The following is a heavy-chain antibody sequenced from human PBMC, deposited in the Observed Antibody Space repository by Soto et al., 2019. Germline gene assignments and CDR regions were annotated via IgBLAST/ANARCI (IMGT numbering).Heavy chain of an antibody. V-gene: IGHV4-31*03. Sequence: PLVTLRLPCSVSGGTIGSLGCYWILIHKHPGKGLEWIGYIYYSGSTYYNPSLKSRVTISVDTSKNQFSLKLSSVPAADTAVYYCARAADRRTLFPALDYWGEGTLVTGSS. D-gene: IGHD2-2*01. CDR2: IYYSGST. CDR1: GGTIGSLGCY. J-gene: IGHJ4*02. CDR3: ARAADRRTLFPALDY.